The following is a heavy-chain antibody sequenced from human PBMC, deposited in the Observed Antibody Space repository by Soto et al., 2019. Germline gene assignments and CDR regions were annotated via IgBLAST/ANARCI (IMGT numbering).Heavy chain of an antibody. CDR3: ARRRFGELTH. D-gene: IGHD3-10*01. CDR1: GGSISSYY. V-gene: IGHV4-59*01. J-gene: IGHJ4*02. Sequence: QVPLQESGPGLVKPSETLSLTCTVSGGSISSYYWSWIRQPPGKGLEWIGYIYYSGSTNYHPALERRVTIRVYTSKNQFSLKLSSVTAADTAVYYCARRRFGELTHWGLGTLVTVSS. CDR2: IYYSGST.